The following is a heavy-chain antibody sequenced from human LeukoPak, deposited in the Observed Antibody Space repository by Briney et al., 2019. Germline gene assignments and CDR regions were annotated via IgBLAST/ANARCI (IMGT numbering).Heavy chain of an antibody. V-gene: IGHV3-23*01. Sequence: GGSLRLSCAASGFTFRSYAMSWVRQAPGKGLEWVSAISGSGGSTYYADSVKGRFTISRDNSKNTLYLQMNSLRAEDTAVYYCAKGLVRFLEWAYYFDYWGQGTLVTVSS. CDR3: AKGLVRFLEWAYYFDY. D-gene: IGHD3-3*01. CDR2: ISGSGGST. J-gene: IGHJ4*02. CDR1: GFTFRSYA.